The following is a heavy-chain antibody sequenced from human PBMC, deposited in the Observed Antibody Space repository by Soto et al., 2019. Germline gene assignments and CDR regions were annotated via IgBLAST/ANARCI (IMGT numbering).Heavy chain of an antibody. V-gene: IGHV4-34*01. CDR3: DTATTKSYTLSRGDALQITVQ. Sequence: RHPPGKGLEWIGEINHIGSTNYNPSLKSRVTISVDTSKNQFSLKLTSVTAADTALYYCDTATTKSYTLSRGDALQITVQ. D-gene: IGHD1-26*01. J-gene: IGHJ1*01. CDR2: INHIGST.